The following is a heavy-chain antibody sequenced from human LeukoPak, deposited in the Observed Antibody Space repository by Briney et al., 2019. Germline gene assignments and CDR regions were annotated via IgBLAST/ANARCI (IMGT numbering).Heavy chain of an antibody. CDR2: FDPEDGET. V-gene: IGHV1-24*01. CDR3: ARGVSYQFDP. Sequence: ASVKVSCKVSGYTLTELSMHWVRQAPGKGLEWMGGFDPEDGETIYAQKFQGRVTFTRNTSINTAYMELSSLRSEDTAVYYCARGVSYQFDPWGQGTLVTVSS. CDR1: GYTLTELS. J-gene: IGHJ5*02.